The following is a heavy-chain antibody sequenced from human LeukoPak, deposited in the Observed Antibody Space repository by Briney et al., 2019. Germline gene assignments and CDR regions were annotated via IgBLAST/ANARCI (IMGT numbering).Heavy chain of an antibody. V-gene: IGHV1-2*02. Sequence: ASVRVSCKASGYTFTGYYMHWVRQAPGQGLEWMGWINPSSGGTNYAQKFQGRVTMTRDTSISTVYMELSRLRSDDTAVYYCARENRGGTQTYYYYYYMDVWGKGTTVTVSS. D-gene: IGHD2-15*01. J-gene: IGHJ6*03. CDR2: INPSSGGT. CDR1: GYTFTGYY. CDR3: ARENRGGTQTYYYYYYMDV.